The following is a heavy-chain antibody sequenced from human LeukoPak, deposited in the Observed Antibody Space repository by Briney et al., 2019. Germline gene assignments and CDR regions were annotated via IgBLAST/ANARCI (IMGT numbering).Heavy chain of an antibody. Sequence: GGSLRLSCAASGFTFSSYAMSWVRQAPGKGLEWVSAISGSGGSTYYADSVKGRFTISRDNSKNTLYLQMNSLRAEDTAVHYCAKDRGRTDIVVVPAAWGGQGTLVTVSS. CDR1: GFTFSSYA. V-gene: IGHV3-23*01. CDR3: AKDRGRTDIVVVPAAW. CDR2: ISGSGGST. D-gene: IGHD2-2*01. J-gene: IGHJ4*02.